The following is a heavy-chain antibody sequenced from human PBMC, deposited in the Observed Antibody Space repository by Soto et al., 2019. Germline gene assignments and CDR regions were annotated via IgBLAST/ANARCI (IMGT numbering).Heavy chain of an antibody. CDR2: MSYDGTKQ. V-gene: IGHV3-30*18. J-gene: IGHJ4*02. CDR1: GFTFSTYG. CDR3: AKEYGSTWIDH. Sequence: GGSLRLSCAASGFTFSTYGMPWVRQAPGKGLEWVAAMSYDGTKQYYVDSVKGRFTISRDNSRNTLFLQLNSLRDEDAAVYYCAKEYGSTWIDHWGQGTPVTVSS. D-gene: IGHD6-13*01.